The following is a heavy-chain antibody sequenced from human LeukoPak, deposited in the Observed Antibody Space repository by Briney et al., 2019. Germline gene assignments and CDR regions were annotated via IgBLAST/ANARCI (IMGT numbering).Heavy chain of an antibody. Sequence: TSETLSLTCTVSGGSISSSSYYWGWIRQPPGKGLEWIGSIYYSGSTYYNPSLKSRVTISVDTSKNQFSLKLSSVTAADTAVYYCARGRMALNWFDPWGQGTLVTVSS. CDR3: ARGRMALNWFDP. CDR1: GGSISSSSYY. J-gene: IGHJ5*02. CDR2: IYYSGST. D-gene: IGHD2-8*01. V-gene: IGHV4-39*07.